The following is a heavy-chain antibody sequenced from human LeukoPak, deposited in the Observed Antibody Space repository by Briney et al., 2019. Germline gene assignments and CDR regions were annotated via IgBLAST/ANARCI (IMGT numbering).Heavy chain of an antibody. CDR2: IIQDGSER. V-gene: IGHV3-7*01. D-gene: IGHD3-16*01. J-gene: IGHJ3*01. CDR1: GFPFSTFW. Sequence: GGSLRLSSAASGFPFSTFWMTWVRQAPGKGLEWVANIIQDGSERYYVGSVKGRFTISRDNAKNSLYLQMNSLRAEDTAVYYCAREGASTISHAFDVWAQGTMVTVSS. CDR3: AREGASTISHAFDV.